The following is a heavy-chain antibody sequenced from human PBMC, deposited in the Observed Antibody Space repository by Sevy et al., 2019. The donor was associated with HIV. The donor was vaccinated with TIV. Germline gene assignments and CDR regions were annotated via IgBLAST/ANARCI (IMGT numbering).Heavy chain of an antibody. V-gene: IGHV3-49*04. CDR3: TRWKAAQSIFDY. D-gene: IGHD6-13*01. CDR2: LKSDVYGGTV. CDR1: GFTFGGYC. J-gene: IGHJ4*02. Sequence: GGSLRLSCTASGFTFGGYCMSWVRQAPGKGLEWVAFLKSDVYGGTVDHAASVRGRFVTSRDDSKTIAYLQMNDLKTEDTGVYYCTRWKAAQSIFDYWGQGALVTVSS.